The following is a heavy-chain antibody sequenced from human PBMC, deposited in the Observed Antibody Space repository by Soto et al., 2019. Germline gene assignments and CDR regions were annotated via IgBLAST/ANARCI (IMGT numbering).Heavy chain of an antibody. CDR1: GGTFSSSA. J-gene: IGHJ6*02. CDR3: ARSQGGSSSLDIYYYYYYGMDV. V-gene: IGHV1-69*01. CDR2: VIPIFGTA. D-gene: IGHD2-15*01. Sequence: QVQLGQPGAEVKKPGSSVKVSCKAPGGTFSSSAISGVRQAPGQGLEWMGGVIPIFGTATYAQKFQGRVTITADESTSTGYMELRSLRSEDTAVDYCARSQGGSSSLDIYYYYYYGMDVGGQGTTVTVSS.